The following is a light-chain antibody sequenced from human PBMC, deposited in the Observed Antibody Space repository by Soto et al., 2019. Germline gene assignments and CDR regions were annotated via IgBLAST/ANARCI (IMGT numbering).Light chain of an antibody. J-gene: IGLJ2*01. CDR1: SSDVGGYNY. CDR3: SSYTSSGTLV. CDR2: DVS. Sequence: QSALTQPASVSGSPGQSITISCTETSSDVGGYNYVSWYQQYPGKAPKLMIYDVSNRPSGVSNRFSGSKSGNTASLTISGLQAEDEADYYCSSYTSSGTLVFGGGTKLTVL. V-gene: IGLV2-14*01.